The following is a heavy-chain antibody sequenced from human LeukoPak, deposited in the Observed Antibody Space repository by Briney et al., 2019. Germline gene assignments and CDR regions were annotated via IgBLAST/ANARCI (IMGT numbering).Heavy chain of an antibody. V-gene: IGHV3-9*01. CDR1: GFTFDDYA. J-gene: IGHJ6*02. CDR3: ATSKEHGMDV. Sequence: PGGSLRLSCAASGFTFDDYAMHWVRQAPGKGLEWVSGISWNSGSIGYADSVKGRFTISRDNAKNSLYLQMNSLRAEDTALCYCATSKEHGMDVWGQGTTVTVSS. CDR2: ISWNSGSI.